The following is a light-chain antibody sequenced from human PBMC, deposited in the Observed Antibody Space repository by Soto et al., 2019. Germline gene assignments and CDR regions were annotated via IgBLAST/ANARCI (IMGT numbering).Light chain of an antibody. CDR2: EVS. V-gene: IGLV2-14*01. CDR3: SSYTSINTRV. CDR1: SSDVGSYNY. Sequence: ALTQPASVSGSPGQSITISCTGTSSDVGSYNYVSWYQQHPGKAPKLMIYEVSNRPSGVSNRFSGSKSGNTASLTISGLQAEDEANYYCSSYTSINTRVFGGGTKVTVL. J-gene: IGLJ3*02.